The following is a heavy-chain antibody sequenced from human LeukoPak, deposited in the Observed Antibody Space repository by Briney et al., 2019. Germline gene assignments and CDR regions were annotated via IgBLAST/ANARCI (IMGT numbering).Heavy chain of an antibody. Sequence: ASVKVSCKVSGYSLTELSMHWVRQAPGKGLEWMGSFDPEDGETIYAQKFQGRVTMTEDTSTDTAYMELRSLRSDDTAVYYCASYDYGDNWFDPWGQGTLVTVSS. CDR3: ASYDYGDNWFDP. V-gene: IGHV1-24*01. D-gene: IGHD4-17*01. CDR2: FDPEDGET. J-gene: IGHJ5*02. CDR1: GYSLTELS.